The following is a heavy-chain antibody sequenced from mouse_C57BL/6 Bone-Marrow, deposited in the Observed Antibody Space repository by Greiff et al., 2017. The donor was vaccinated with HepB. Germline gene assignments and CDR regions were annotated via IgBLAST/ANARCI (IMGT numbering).Heavy chain of an antibody. D-gene: IGHD1-1*01. J-gene: IGHJ3*01. V-gene: IGHV1-39*01. CDR1: GYSFTDYN. CDR3: ARSGYYGSSLFAY. Sequence: VQLQKSGPELVKPGASVKIFCKASGYSFTDYNLNWVKQSNGKSLEWIGVINPNYGTTSYNQKFKGKATLTVDQSSSTAYMQLNSLTSEDSAVYYCARSGYYGSSLFAYWGQGTLVTVSA. CDR2: INPNYGTT.